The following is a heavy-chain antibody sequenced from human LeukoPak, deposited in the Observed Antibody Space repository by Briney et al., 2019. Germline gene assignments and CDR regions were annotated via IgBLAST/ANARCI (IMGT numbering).Heavy chain of an antibody. J-gene: IGHJ6*03. CDR1: GGSISSYY. V-gene: IGHV4-59*01. CDR3: ARVVGCSSTSCYSLRYYYYYMDV. D-gene: IGHD2-2*01. CDR2: IYYSGST. Sequence: SETLSRTCTVSGGSISSYYWSWIRQPPGKGLEWIGYIYYSGSTNYNPSLKSRVTISVDTSKNQFSLKLSSVTAADTAAYYCARVVGCSSTSCYSLRYYYYYMDVWDEGTTVTVSS.